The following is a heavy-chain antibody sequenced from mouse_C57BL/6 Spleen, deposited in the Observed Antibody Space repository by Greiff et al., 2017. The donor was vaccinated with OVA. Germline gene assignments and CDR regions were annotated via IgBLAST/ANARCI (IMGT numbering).Heavy chain of an antibody. Sequence: VQLQQSDAELVKPGASVKISCKVSGYTFTDHTIHWMKQRPEQGLEWIGYIYPRDGSTKYNEKFKGKATLTADKSSSTAYMQLNSLTSEDSAVYCCARERDYGSSPYAMDYWGQGTSVTVSS. V-gene: IGHV1-78*01. CDR2: IYPRDGST. CDR3: ARERDYGSSPYAMDY. D-gene: IGHD1-1*01. J-gene: IGHJ4*01. CDR1: GYTFTDHT.